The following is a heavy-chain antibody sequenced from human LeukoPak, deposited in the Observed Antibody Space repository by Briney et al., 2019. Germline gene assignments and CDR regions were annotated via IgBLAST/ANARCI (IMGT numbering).Heavy chain of an antibody. V-gene: IGHV3-30*18. CDR3: AKDHRRRYCSSTSCPDAFDI. CDR1: GFTFSSYG. D-gene: IGHD2-2*01. CDR2: ISYDGSNK. Sequence: GGSLRLSCAASGFTFSSYGMHWVRQAPGKGLERVAVISYDGSNKYYADSVKGRFTISGDNSKNTLYLQMNSLRAEDTAVYYCAKDHRRRYCSSTSCPDAFDIWGQGTMVTVSS. J-gene: IGHJ3*02.